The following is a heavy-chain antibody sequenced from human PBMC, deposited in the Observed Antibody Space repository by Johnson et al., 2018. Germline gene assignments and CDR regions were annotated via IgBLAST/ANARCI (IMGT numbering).Heavy chain of an antibody. Sequence: EVQLVESGGVVEQPGGSLRLSCAASGFTFDDYAMQWVRQAPGKGLDWVSLISWDGGSTYYADSVKGRFTISRDNSKNSLSLQMNSLRVEDTALYYCAKATNRDYDDYEYFQHWGQGTLVTVSS. J-gene: IGHJ1*01. D-gene: IGHD4-17*01. CDR3: AKATNRDYDDYEYFQH. CDR1: GFTFDDYA. CDR2: ISWDGGST. V-gene: IGHV3-43D*03.